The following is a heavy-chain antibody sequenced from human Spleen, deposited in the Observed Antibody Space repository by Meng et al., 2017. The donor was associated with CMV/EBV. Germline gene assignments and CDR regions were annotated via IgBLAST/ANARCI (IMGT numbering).Heavy chain of an antibody. CDR3: ARMEPAAISFAY. CDR2: IYYSGST. Sequence: SETLSLTCTVSGGSVSSGSYYWSWIRQPPGKGLEWIGYIYYSGSTYYNPSLKSRVTISVDTSKNQFSLKLSSVTAADTAVYYCARMEPAAISFAYWGQGTLVTVSS. CDR1: GGSVSSGSYY. V-gene: IGHV4-61*01. J-gene: IGHJ4*02. D-gene: IGHD2-2*02.